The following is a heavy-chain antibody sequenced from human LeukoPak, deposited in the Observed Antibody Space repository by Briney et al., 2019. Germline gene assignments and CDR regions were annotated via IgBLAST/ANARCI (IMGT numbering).Heavy chain of an antibody. CDR1: GFTFSSYE. CDR2: ISSGGSIT. Sequence: GGSLRLSCVVSGFTFSSYEMNWVRQAPGKGLEWVSYISSGGSITYYADSVKGRFTISRDNAKNSLYLQVNSLRAEDTAVYYCARDVFDYWGQGTLVTVSS. J-gene: IGHJ4*02. CDR3: ARDVFDY. V-gene: IGHV3-48*03.